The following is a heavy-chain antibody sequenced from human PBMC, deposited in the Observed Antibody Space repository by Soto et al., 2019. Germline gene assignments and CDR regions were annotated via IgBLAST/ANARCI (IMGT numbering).Heavy chain of an antibody. CDR1: GFTFGAYG. CDR2: IWYDGSNK. Sequence: QVQLVESGGGVVQPGRSLRLSCAASGFTFGAYGMHWVRQAPGKGLEWVAVIWYDGSNKYYADSVKGRFIISRDNAKKALYLQMDSVREEDTALYYCARAVVGCSGGTCYSHYGMDVWGQGTTVTVSS. J-gene: IGHJ6*02. V-gene: IGHV3-33*01. CDR3: ARAVVGCSGGTCYSHYGMDV. D-gene: IGHD2-15*01.